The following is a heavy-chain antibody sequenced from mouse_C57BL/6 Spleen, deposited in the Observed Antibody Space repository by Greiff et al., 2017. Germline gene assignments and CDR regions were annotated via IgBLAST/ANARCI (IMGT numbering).Heavy chain of an antibody. D-gene: IGHD1-1*01. Sequence: QVQLQQSGAELVRPGASVKLSCKASGYTFTDYYINWVKQRPGQGLEWIARIYPGSGNTYYNEKFKGKAKLTAEKSSSTAYMQLSSLTSEDSAVYFCAIGRCGSSYDWYFDVWGTGTTVTVSS. J-gene: IGHJ1*03. V-gene: IGHV1-76*01. CDR1: GYTFTDYY. CDR2: IYPGSGNT. CDR3: AIGRCGSSYDWYFDV.